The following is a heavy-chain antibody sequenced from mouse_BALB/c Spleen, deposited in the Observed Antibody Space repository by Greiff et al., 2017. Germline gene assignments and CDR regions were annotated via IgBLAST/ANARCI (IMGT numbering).Heavy chain of an antibody. V-gene: IGHV5-17*02. J-gene: IGHJ4*01. Sequence: DVKLVESGGGLVQPGGSRKLSCAASGFTFSSFGMHWVRQAPEKGLEWVAYISSGSSTIYYADTVKGRFTISRDNPKNTLFLQMTSLRSEDTAMYYCARSRWLGAMDYWGQGTSVTVSS. CDR3: ARSRWLGAMDY. D-gene: IGHD2-3*01. CDR2: ISSGSSTI. CDR1: GFTFSSFG.